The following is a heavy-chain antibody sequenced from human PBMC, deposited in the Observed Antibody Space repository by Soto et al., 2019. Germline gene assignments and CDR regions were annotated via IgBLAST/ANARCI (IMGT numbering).Heavy chain of an antibody. CDR2: INPSGGST. CDR3: ARVRSEFGGSYYGAFDI. V-gene: IGHV1-46*01. CDR1: GYTFTSYY. Sequence: GASVEVSCKASGYTFTSYYIHWVRRAPGEGLEWMGIINPSGGSTSYAQKFQGRVTMTRDTSTSTVYMELSGLRSEDTAVYYCARVRSEFGGSYYGAFDIWGQGTMVTVSS. J-gene: IGHJ3*02. D-gene: IGHD1-26*01.